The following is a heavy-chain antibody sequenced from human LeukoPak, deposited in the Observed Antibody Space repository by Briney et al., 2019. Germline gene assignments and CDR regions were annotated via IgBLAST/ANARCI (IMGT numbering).Heavy chain of an antibody. CDR2: ISSSSSYI. D-gene: IGHD3-22*01. CDR3: ARDPEYYYDSSGYSSY. CDR1: GFTFSSYS. V-gene: IGHV3-21*01. J-gene: IGHJ4*02. Sequence: GGSLRLSCAAPGFTFSSYSMNWVRQAPGKGLEWVSSISSSSSYIYYADSVKGRFTISRDNAKNSLYLQMNSLRAEDTAVYYCARDPEYYYDSSGYSSYWGQGTLVTVSS.